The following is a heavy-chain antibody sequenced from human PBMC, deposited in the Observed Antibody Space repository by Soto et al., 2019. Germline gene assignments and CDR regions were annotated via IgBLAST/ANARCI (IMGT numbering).Heavy chain of an antibody. V-gene: IGHV3-30*18. J-gene: IGHJ4*02. CDR2: ISYDGSNK. CDR3: AKDTYYHDSSGYYTFDY. D-gene: IGHD3-22*01. Sequence: QVQLVESGGGVVQPGRSLRLSCAASRFIFRSYSMHWVRQARGKGLEWVAAISYDGSNKFYVDPVKGRFTISRDNSKNTVDLQMNSLRVEDTAVFYCAKDTYYHDSSGYYTFDYWGQGTLVTVSS. CDR1: RFIFRSYS.